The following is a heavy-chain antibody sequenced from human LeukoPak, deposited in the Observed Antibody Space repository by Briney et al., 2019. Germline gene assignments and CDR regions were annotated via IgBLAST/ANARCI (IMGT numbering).Heavy chain of an antibody. CDR1: GFTFSSSA. J-gene: IGHJ4*02. CDR3: AKVAVAGPRLIFDY. V-gene: IGHV3-30*02. D-gene: IGHD6-19*01. CDR2: IRYDGSNK. Sequence: GGSLRLSCAASGFTFSSSAMHWVRQAPGKGLERVAFIRYDGSNKYYADFVKGRFTISRDNSKNRLYLQMNSLRAEDTAVYYCAKVAVAGPRLIFDYWGQGTLVTVSS.